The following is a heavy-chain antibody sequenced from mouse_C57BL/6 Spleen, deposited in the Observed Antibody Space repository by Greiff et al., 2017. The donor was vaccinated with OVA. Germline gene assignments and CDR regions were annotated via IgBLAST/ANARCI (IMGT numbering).Heavy chain of an antibody. CDR1: GFTFSDYG. J-gene: IGHJ1*03. D-gene: IGHD2-5*01. CDR3: ARPYSNYWYFDV. CDR2: ISNLAYSI. V-gene: IGHV5-15*01. Sequence: EVKLVESGGGLVQPGGSLKLSCAASGFTFSDYGMAWVRQAPRKGLEWVAFISNLAYSIYYADTVTGRFTISRENAKNTLYLEMSSLRSEDTAMYCCARPYSNYWYFDVWGTGTTVTVSS.